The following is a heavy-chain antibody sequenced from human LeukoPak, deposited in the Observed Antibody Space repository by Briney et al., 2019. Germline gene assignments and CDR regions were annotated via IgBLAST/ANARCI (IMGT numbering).Heavy chain of an antibody. CDR3: GYDSSGYYPGY. J-gene: IGHJ4*02. CDR1: GFTFGDYA. Sequence: GGSLRLSCTASGFTFGDYAMSWFRQAPGKGLEWVGFIRSKAYGGTTEYAASVKGRLTISRDDSKSIAYLQMNSLKTEDTAVYYCGYDSSGYYPGYWGQGTLVTVSS. D-gene: IGHD3-22*01. CDR2: IRSKAYGGTT. V-gene: IGHV3-49*03.